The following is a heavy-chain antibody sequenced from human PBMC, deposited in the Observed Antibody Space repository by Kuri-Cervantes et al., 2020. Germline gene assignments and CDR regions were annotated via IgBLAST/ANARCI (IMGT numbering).Heavy chain of an antibody. J-gene: IGHJ4*02. D-gene: IGHD4-17*01. CDR1: GFTFSSYD. Sequence: GGSLRLSCAASGFTFSSYDMHWVRQATGKGLEWVSAIGIAGDTYYPDSVKGRFTISRENAKNSLYLQMSSLRAGDTAVYYCARSNDYGDSFDYWGQGTLVTVSS. V-gene: IGHV3-13*01. CDR3: ARSNDYGDSFDY. CDR2: IGIAGDT.